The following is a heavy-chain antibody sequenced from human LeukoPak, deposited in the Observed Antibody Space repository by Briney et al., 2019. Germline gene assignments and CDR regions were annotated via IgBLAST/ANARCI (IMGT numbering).Heavy chain of an antibody. Sequence: SETLSLTCAVYGGSFSGYYWSWIRQPPGKGLEWIGEINHSGSTNYNPSLKSRVTISVDTSKNQFSLKLSSVTAADTAVYYCARLGRVRATNYWGQGTLVTVSS. CDR2: INHSGST. CDR1: GGSFSGYY. D-gene: IGHD1-26*01. J-gene: IGHJ4*02. V-gene: IGHV4-34*01. CDR3: ARLGRVRATNY.